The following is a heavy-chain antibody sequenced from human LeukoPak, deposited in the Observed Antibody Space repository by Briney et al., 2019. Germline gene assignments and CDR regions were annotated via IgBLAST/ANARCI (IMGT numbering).Heavy chain of an antibody. D-gene: IGHD5-18*01. CDR1: SPSSTSYY. CDR2: INHSGSS. CDR3: AKGLYSYESKAYFDY. J-gene: IGHJ4*01. V-gene: IGHV4-34*01. Sequence: SETRSLTCPVYSPSSTSYYWSCIRHPPRKGLEWVGAINHSGSSNDNPYPKRRVTISVDTTKNQFSMKLSSVTAADTAVYYCAKGLYSYESKAYFDYWGQGTLVTVSS.